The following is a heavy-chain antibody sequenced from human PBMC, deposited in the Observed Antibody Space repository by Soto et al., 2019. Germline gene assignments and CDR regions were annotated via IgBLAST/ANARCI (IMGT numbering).Heavy chain of an antibody. CDR1: GYTFTGYY. CDR2: INPNSGGT. D-gene: IGHD3-22*01. Sequence: ASVKVSCKASGYTFTGYYMHWVRQAPGQGLGWMGWINPNSGGTNYAQKFQGRVTMTRDTSISTAYMELSRLRSDDTAVYYCARGRRSYYDSSGYSEPFDYWGLGTLVTVSS. J-gene: IGHJ4*02. CDR3: ARGRRSYYDSSGYSEPFDY. V-gene: IGHV1-2*02.